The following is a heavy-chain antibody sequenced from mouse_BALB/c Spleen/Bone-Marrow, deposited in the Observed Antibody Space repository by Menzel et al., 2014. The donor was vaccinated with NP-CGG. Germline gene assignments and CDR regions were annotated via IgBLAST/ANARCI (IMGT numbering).Heavy chain of an antibody. CDR3: TNYGYD. V-gene: IGHV1S16*01. CDR1: GYTFTSCW. Sequence: QVQLQQSGAELARPGASVKLSCKASGYTFTSCWMHWVKLRPGQGFEWIGEINPSNGDTNYNEKFKRKATLTVDKSSSTAYMQLSSLTSEDSAVYYCTNYGYDWGQGTALTVSS. J-gene: IGHJ2*01. CDR2: INPSNGDT. D-gene: IGHD1-2*01.